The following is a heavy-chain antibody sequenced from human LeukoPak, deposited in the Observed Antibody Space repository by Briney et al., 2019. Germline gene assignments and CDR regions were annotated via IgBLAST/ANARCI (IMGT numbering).Heavy chain of an antibody. CDR2: ISSSSSYI. J-gene: IGHJ4*02. V-gene: IGHV3-21*01. D-gene: IGHD1-26*01. CDR1: GFTFDDYG. Sequence: GGSLRLSCAASGFTFDDYGMSWVRQAPGKGLEWVSSISSSSSYIYYADSVKGRFTISRDNAKNSLYLEMNSLRAEDTAVYYCARDEVGGSYAYWGQGTLVTVSS. CDR3: ARDEVGGSYAY.